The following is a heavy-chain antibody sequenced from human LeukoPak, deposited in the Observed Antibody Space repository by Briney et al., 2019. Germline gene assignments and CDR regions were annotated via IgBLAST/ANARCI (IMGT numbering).Heavy chain of an antibody. D-gene: IGHD3-10*01. CDR2: LYYSGST. Sequence: SQTLSLTCTVSGGSISSGGYYWSWIRQHPGKGREWIGNLYYSGSTYYNPSLKSRVTISVDTSKNQFSLKLSSVTAADTAVYYCARDRGSGSYYNGYWYFDLWGRGTLVTVSS. V-gene: IGHV4-31*03. CDR3: ARDRGSGSYYNGYWYFDL. J-gene: IGHJ2*01. CDR1: GGSISSGGYY.